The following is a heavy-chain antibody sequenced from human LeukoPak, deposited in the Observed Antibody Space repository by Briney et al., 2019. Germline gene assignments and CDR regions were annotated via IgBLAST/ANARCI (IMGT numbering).Heavy chain of an antibody. CDR1: GFTFRDYA. D-gene: IGHD3-10*01. CDR2: IKNSGGST. V-gene: IGHV3-23*01. Sequence: GGSLRLSCAASGFTFRDYAMSWVRPAPGKGLEWVSGIKNSGGSTFYADSVQGRFTISRDNSKNTLDLQMISLRADDAAVYYCAKEGYYGSGSYPYYFDFWGQGTLVTVSS. J-gene: IGHJ4*02. CDR3: AKEGYYGSGSYPYYFDF.